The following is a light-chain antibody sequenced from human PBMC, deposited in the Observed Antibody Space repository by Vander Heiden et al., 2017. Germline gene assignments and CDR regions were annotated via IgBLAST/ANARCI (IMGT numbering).Light chain of an antibody. CDR1: SSDVGCYNY. CDR2: EDS. Sequence: QSALTQPASLSGSPGPSIPIACSGTSSDVGCYNYVSWYQQHPGKAPKLMIYEDSNRPSGVSNRFYGSKSGNTASRTISGLQAEDEADYYCSSYTSSSTRVFGGGTKLTVL. V-gene: IGLV2-14*01. J-gene: IGLJ2*01. CDR3: SSYTSSSTRV.